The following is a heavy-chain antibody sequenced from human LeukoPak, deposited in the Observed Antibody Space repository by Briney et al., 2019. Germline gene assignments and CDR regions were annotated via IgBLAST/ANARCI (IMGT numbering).Heavy chain of an antibody. D-gene: IGHD3-3*01. Sequence: SETLSLTCAVYGGSFSGYYWSWIRQPPGKGLEWIGEINHSGSTYYNPSLKSRVTISVDTSKNQFSLKLSSVTAADTAVYYCARQRYYDFWSGSPVDYWGQGTLVTVSS. CDR3: ARQRYYDFWSGSPVDY. J-gene: IGHJ4*02. V-gene: IGHV4-34*01. CDR2: INHSGST. CDR1: GGSFSGYY.